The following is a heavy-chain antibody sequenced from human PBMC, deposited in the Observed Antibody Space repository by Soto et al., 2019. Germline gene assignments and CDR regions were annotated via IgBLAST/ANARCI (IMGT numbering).Heavy chain of an antibody. J-gene: IGHJ6*02. CDR3: ARGETYLGV. CDR1: GDTFNKYA. V-gene: IGHV1-69*01. D-gene: IGHD3-16*01. Sequence: QVQLVQSGAEVKKPGSSVKVSCKTSGDTFNKYAFNWVRQAPGQGLEWMGWIIPIFSSRNYAEKFQGRVTITADDSTSTAYMELRSLRFEDTAVYYCARGETYLGVWGPGTTVTVSS. CDR2: IIPIFSSR.